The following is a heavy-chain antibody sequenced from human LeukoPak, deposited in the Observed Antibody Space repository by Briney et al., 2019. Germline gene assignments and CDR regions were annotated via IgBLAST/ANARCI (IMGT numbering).Heavy chain of an antibody. J-gene: IGHJ4*02. CDR1: GFTFSSYG. V-gene: IGHV3-30*02. CDR2: IRYDGSNK. CDR3: ARKILRYFDWLYPDY. D-gene: IGHD3-9*01. Sequence: PGGSLRLSCAASGFTFSSYGMHWVRQAPGKGLEWVAFIRYDGSNKYYADSVKGRFTISRDNAKNSLYLQMNSLRAEDTAVYYCARKILRYFDWLYPDYWGQGTLVTVSS.